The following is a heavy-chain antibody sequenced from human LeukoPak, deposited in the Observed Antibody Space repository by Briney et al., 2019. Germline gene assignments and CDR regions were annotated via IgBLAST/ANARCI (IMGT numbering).Heavy chain of an antibody. J-gene: IGHJ3*02. CDR1: GYTFTSYD. D-gene: IGHD3-22*01. CDR2: MNPNSGNT. V-gene: IGHV1-8*01. CDR3: ARGRVVVMNHDAFDI. Sequence: ASVKVSCKASGYTFTSYDINWVRQATRQGLEWMGWMNPNSGNTGYAQKFQGRVTITRNTSISTAYMELSSLRSEDTAVYYCARGRVVVMNHDAFDIWGQGTMVTVSS.